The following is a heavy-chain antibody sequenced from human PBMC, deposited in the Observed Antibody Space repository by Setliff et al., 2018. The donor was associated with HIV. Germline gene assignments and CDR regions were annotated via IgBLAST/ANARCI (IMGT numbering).Heavy chain of an antibody. D-gene: IGHD4-4*01. Sequence: GGSLRLSCAASGFTFSDYWMSWVRQAPGKGLEWVANINPDGSGRYYVDSVRDRFTISRDNAKNSLYLQRNTLKTEDTAVYYCVTLTTNWPDYWGQGTLVTVSS. V-gene: IGHV3-7*03. CDR1: GFTFSDYW. CDR3: VTLTTNWPDY. CDR2: INPDGSGR. J-gene: IGHJ4*02.